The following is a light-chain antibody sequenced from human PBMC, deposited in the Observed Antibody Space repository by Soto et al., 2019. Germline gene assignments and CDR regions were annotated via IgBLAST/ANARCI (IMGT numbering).Light chain of an antibody. J-gene: IGKJ4*01. Sequence: EIVLTQSPATLSLSPGERATLSCRASQSVFSHLAWYQQKPGQAPRLLIYVASNRATGIPARFSGSGSGTDFTLTISSLEPEDFAVYYCQQRSNWPPLTFGGGTKVEIK. CDR3: QQRSNWPPLT. CDR2: VAS. CDR1: QSVFSH. V-gene: IGKV3-11*01.